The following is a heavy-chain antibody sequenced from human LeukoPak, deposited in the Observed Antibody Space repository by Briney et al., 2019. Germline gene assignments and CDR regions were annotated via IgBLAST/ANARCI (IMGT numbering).Heavy chain of an antibody. CDR1: GYTFTSYG. CDR2: ISAYDGNT. V-gene: IGHV1-18*01. Sequence: ASVKVSCKASGYTFTSYGISWVRQAPGQGLEWMGWISAYDGNTNYAQKLQGRVTMTTDTSTSTAYMELRSLRSDDTAVYYCASGMDYGLAHAFDIWGQGTMVTVSS. D-gene: IGHD4-17*01. J-gene: IGHJ3*02. CDR3: ASGMDYGLAHAFDI.